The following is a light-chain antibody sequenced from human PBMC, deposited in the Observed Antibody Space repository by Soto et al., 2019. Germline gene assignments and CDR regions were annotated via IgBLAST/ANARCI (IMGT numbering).Light chain of an antibody. V-gene: IGKV3-15*01. CDR2: GAS. CDR3: QHYNNWLGT. J-gene: IGKJ4*01. Sequence: EIVLTQAPATLAFSPVEGATLSCRASQSVSSYLAWYQQKPGQAPRLLIYGASTRATGIPDRFSGSGSGTEFTLTISSLQSEDFAVYYCQHYNNWLGTFGGGTKVDI. CDR1: QSVSSY.